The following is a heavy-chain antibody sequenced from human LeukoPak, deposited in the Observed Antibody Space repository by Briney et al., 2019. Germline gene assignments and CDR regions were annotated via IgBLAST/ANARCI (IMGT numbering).Heavy chain of an antibody. CDR1: GFTFSDYS. CDR2: IGISSGNT. CDR3: ARDHNYAFDN. Sequence: GGSLRLSCAASGFTFSDYSMNWVRHAPGKGLEWISYIGISSGNTKYADSVKGRFTISGDSAKSSLYLQMNSLRVEDTAVYYCARDHNYAFDNWGQGTLVTVSS. V-gene: IGHV3-48*04. D-gene: IGHD1-1*01. J-gene: IGHJ4*02.